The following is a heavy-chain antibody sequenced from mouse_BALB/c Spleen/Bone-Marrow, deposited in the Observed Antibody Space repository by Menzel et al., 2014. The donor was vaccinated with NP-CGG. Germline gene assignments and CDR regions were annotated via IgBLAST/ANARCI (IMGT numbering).Heavy chain of an antibody. Sequence: VQLQQSGAELVRPGTSVKVSCKASGYAFTNYLIEWVKQRPGQGLEWIGVINPGSGGTNYNEQFKGKATLTADKSSSTAYMQLSSLTSDGYAVYFCARQLVPPYAIDYWGQGTSVTVSS. CDR1: GYAFTNYL. V-gene: IGHV1-54*01. CDR3: ARQLVPPYAIDY. CDR2: INPGSGGT. J-gene: IGHJ4*01. D-gene: IGHD3-1*01.